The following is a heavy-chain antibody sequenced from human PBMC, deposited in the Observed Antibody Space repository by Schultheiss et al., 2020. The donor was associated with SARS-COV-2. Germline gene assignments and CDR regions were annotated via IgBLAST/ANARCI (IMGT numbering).Heavy chain of an antibody. Sequence: SETLSLTCTVSGGSISSYYWSWIRQPPGKGLEWIGYIYHSGSTYYNPSLKSRVTISVDRSKNQFSLKLSSVTAADTAVYYCARDATGAFDIWGQGTMVTVSS. CDR2: IYHSGST. V-gene: IGHV4-59*12. J-gene: IGHJ3*02. CDR3: ARDATGAFDI. CDR1: GGSISSYY.